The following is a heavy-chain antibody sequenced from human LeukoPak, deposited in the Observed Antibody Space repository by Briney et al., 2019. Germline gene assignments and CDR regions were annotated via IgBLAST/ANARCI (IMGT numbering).Heavy chain of an antibody. V-gene: IGHV4-59*01. CDR3: ARDCYDYVWGSYPSHGYAFDI. Sequence: PSETLSLTCTVSGGSISSYYWSWIRQPPGKGLEWIGYIYYSGSTNYNPPLKSRVTISVDTSKNQFSLKLSSVTAADTAVYYCARDCYDYVWGSYPSHGYAFDIWGQGTMVTVSS. D-gene: IGHD3-16*02. J-gene: IGHJ3*02. CDR2: IYYSGST. CDR1: GGSISSYY.